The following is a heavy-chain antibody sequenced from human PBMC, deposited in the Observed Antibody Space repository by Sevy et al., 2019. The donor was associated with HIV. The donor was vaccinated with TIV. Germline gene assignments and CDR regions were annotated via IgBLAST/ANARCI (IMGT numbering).Heavy chain of an antibody. Sequence: SETLSLTCTVSGGSIGKYYWSWIRQPPGRGLEWIAYIYLSGSTNYNSSLKSRVTISVDTSKNQISLNLTSVTTADTAVYYCARDQGGSGDYSLDYWGQGTLVTVSS. CDR3: ARDQGGSGDYSLDY. CDR2: IYLSGST. CDR1: GGSIGKYY. V-gene: IGHV4-59*01. J-gene: IGHJ4*02. D-gene: IGHD4-17*01.